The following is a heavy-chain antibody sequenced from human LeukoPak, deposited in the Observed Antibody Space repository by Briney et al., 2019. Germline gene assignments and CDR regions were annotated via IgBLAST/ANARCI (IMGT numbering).Heavy chain of an antibody. CDR3: ARYLGYSSSSATPLDY. V-gene: IGHV1-18*01. D-gene: IGHD6-6*01. CDR1: GYSFTSYG. Sequence: GASVKVSCKASGYSFTSYGISWVRQAPGQGLEWMGWISAYNGNTNYAQKLQGRVTMTTDTPTSTAYMELRSLRSDDTAVYYCARYLGYSSSSATPLDYWGQGTPVTVSS. CDR2: ISAYNGNT. J-gene: IGHJ4*02.